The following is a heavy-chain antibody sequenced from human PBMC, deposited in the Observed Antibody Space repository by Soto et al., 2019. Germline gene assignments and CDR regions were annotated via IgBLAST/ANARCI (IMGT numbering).Heavy chain of an antibody. CDR3: ARGDIFTGSRNWFDP. J-gene: IGHJ5*02. Sequence: SETLSLTCAVYGGSFSDYYWSWIRQPPGEGLEWIGEINHSGSTNYNPSLKSRVTISVDTSKNQFSLKLSSVTAADTAVYYCARGDIFTGSRNWFDPWGQGTLVTVSS. CDR1: GGSFSDYY. CDR2: INHSGST. V-gene: IGHV4-34*01. D-gene: IGHD3-9*01.